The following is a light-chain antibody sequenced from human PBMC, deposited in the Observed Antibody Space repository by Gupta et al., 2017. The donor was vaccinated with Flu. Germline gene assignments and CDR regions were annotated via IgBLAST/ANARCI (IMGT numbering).Light chain of an antibody. J-gene: IGKJ1*01. CDR2: KAS. CDR3: QQDNSYSWT. CDR1: QSIGTW. V-gene: IGKV1-5*03. Sequence: DIQMTQSPSTLSASVGDTVVISCRASQSIGTWLAWYQQKPGKSPKLLLYKASSLESGVPDRFSGSGSGTEFSLTISSLQPDDFATYYCQQDNSYSWTFGQGTKLEIK.